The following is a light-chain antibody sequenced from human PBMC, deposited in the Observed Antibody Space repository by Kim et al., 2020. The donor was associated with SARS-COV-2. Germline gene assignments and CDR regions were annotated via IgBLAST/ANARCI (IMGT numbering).Light chain of an antibody. Sequence: LPITTPCSGTSSDIGYFTYVSWFQRRPCKAPNLILYEVSIRPSGISNRLSGSKSANTASLTISGLQPEDEADYYCSSYSTSSTWVFGGGTQLTVL. CDR3: SSYSTSSTWV. CDR1: SSDIGYFTY. V-gene: IGLV2-14*01. CDR2: EVS. J-gene: IGLJ3*02.